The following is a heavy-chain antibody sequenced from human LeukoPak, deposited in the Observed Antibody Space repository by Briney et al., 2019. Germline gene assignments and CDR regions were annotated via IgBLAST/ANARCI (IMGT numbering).Heavy chain of an antibody. V-gene: IGHV3-53*01. J-gene: IGHJ4*02. D-gene: IGHD4-17*01. CDR1: VFTVRSKY. Sequence: GGSLTLSCAASVFTVRSKYMRWLRRSPGRGLEWLSVIFRGGRTHYADSLKGRFTISRDNSKNTLYLQMSSLRAEGPAVYYCATRHSGDYPYFDFWGQGTLVTVSS. CDR3: ATRHSGDYPYFDF. CDR2: IFRGGRT.